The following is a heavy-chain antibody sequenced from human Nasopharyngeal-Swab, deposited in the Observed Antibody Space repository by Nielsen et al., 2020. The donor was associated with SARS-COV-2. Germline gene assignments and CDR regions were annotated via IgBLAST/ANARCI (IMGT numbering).Heavy chain of an antibody. D-gene: IGHD1-26*01. CDR1: GFNFSIYG. Sequence: GESLKISCAASGFNFSIYGMHWVRQAPGKGPEWVAVIWYDGSNKYYADSVKGRFTISRDNSKNTLYLQMNSLRAEDTAVYYCARENSGSGEDFDYWGQGTLVTVSS. CDR3: ARENSGSGEDFDY. CDR2: IWYDGSNK. V-gene: IGHV3-33*01. J-gene: IGHJ4*02.